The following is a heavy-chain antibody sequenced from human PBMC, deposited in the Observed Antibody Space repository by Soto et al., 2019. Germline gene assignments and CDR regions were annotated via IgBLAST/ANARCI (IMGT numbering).Heavy chain of an antibody. D-gene: IGHD1-1*01. J-gene: IGHJ6*03. CDR3: ATNWNPDRGYYYYYMDV. V-gene: IGHV4-39*01. CDR1: GGSISSSSYY. Sequence: PSETLSLTCTVSGGSISSSSYYWGWIRQPPGKGLEWIGSIYYSGSTYYNPSLKSRVTISVDTSKNQFSLKLSSVTAADTAVYYCATNWNPDRGYYYYYMDVWGKGTTVTVSS. CDR2: IYYSGST.